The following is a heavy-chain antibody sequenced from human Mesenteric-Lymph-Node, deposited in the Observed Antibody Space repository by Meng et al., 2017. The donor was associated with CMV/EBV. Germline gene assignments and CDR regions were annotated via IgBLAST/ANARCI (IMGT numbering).Heavy chain of an antibody. CDR2: ISSSSSYI. Sequence: GESLKISCAASGFTFSSYSMNWVRQAPGKGLEWVSSISSSSSYIYYADSVKGRFTISRDNAKNSLYLQMNSLRAEDTAVYYCARVLTPTPYDFWSGYYTDPDYYYYGMDVWGQGTTVTVSS. CDR1: GFTFSSYS. J-gene: IGHJ6*02. CDR3: ARVLTPTPYDFWSGYYTDPDYYYYGMDV. D-gene: IGHD3-3*01. V-gene: IGHV3-21*01.